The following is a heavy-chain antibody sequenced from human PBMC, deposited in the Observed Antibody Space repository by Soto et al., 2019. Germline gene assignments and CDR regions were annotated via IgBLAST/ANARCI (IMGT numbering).Heavy chain of an antibody. J-gene: IGHJ4*02. V-gene: IGHV3-15*01. Sequence: PGGSLRLSCAASGFTFSHAWMSWVRQAPGKGLEWIGRIKSKTDGETTEYAAPVKGRFMISRDDSKNTLYLQMNSLKTEDTAVYYCSAAIGTTSKSHFDCWGQGTLLTVSS. CDR1: GFTFSHAW. CDR2: IKSKTDGETT. CDR3: SAAIGTTSKSHFDC. D-gene: IGHD2-2*01.